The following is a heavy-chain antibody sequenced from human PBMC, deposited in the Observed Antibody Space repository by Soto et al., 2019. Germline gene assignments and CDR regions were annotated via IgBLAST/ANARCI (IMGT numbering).Heavy chain of an antibody. Sequence: EVQMLESGGGLVQPGGSLRLSCAASGFTLSRYALSWVRQAPGKGLEWVSGISGSGDFTFDADSVRGRFTISRDNSMNTLYLQLKSLRVEDTAVYYRARGPTIFGVGVDAVDIWGQGTMATVSS. V-gene: IGHV3-23*01. D-gene: IGHD3-3*01. CDR1: GFTLSRYA. CDR3: ARGPTIFGVGVDAVDI. CDR2: ISGSGDFT. J-gene: IGHJ3*02.